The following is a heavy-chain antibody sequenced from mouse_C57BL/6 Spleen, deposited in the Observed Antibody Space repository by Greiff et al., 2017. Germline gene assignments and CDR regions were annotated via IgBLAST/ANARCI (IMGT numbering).Heavy chain of an antibody. D-gene: IGHD2-4*01. J-gene: IGHJ1*03. CDR1: GYTFTSYW. Sequence: QVQLQPSGAELAKPGASVKLSCKASGYTFTSYWMHWVKQRPGQGLEWIGYINPSSGYTKYNQKFKDKDTLTADKSSSTAYMQLSSLTYEDSAVYYCARSNDYRGYFDVWGTGTTVTVSS. CDR2: INPSSGYT. CDR3: ARSNDYRGYFDV. V-gene: IGHV1-7*01.